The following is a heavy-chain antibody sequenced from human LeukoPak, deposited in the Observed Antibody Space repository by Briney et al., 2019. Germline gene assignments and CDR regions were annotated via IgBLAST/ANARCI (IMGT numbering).Heavy chain of an antibody. V-gene: IGHV3-53*01. CDR2: IYSGGST. D-gene: IGHD3-10*01. CDR1: GFTVSSNY. J-gene: IGHJ4*02. CDR3: ARDDYYGSGRY. Sequence: GGSLRLSCAASGFTVSSNYMSWVRQAPGKGLEWVSVIYSGGSTYYADSVKGRFTISRDNSKNTLYLQMNSLRAEDTAVYYCARDDYYGSGRYWGQGTLVTVSS.